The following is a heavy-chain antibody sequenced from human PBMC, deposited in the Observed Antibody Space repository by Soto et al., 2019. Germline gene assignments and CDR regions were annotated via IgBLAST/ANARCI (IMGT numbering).Heavy chain of an antibody. CDR2: IIPISEIT. CDR1: GGSFNNDA. V-gene: IGHV1-69*17. D-gene: IGHD4-17*01. J-gene: IGHJ6*02. Sequence: VQLVQSGGEVKKPGSSVKVSCKASGGSFNNDAINWVRQAPGQGLEWLGGIIPISEITEYAQKFQGRVILTADKSKGTAYMELSSLRLEDTALYYCARGDYGDYHSYYYGMAVRGQGTTVTFSS. CDR3: ARGDYGDYHSYYYGMAV.